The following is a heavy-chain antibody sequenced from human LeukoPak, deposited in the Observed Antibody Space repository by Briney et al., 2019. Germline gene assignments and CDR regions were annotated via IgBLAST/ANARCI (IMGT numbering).Heavy chain of an antibody. CDR3: AKDRLFGVIKGYFDS. CDR2: ISGSGGNT. CDR1: GMSFNNFA. V-gene: IGHV3-23*01. J-gene: IGHJ4*02. Sequence: GGSLRLSCAASGMSFNNFAMSWVRQAPGKGLEWVSTISGSGGNTYYADSVKGRVSISRDNSKNTMYLLMYSLRAEDTAVYYCAKDRLFGVIKGYFDSWGQGTLVTVSS. D-gene: IGHD3-10*01.